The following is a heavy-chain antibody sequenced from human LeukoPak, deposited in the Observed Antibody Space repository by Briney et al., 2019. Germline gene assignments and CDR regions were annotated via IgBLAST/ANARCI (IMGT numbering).Heavy chain of an antibody. J-gene: IGHJ4*02. CDR2: ISSNGGST. Sequence: GRSLRLSCSASGFTFSSYAMHWVRQAPGKGLEYVSAISSNGGSTYYADSVKGRFTISRDNSKNTLYLQMSSLRAEDTAVYYCVKGYCSSISCYGDYWGQGTLVTFSS. CDR1: GFTFSSYA. D-gene: IGHD2-2*01. V-gene: IGHV3-64D*09. CDR3: VKGYCSSISCYGDY.